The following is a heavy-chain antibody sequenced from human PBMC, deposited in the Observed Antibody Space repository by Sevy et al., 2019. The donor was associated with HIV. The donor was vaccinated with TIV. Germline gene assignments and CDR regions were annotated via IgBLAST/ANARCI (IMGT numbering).Heavy chain of an antibody. Sequence: GGSLRLSCAASGFTFSNAWMSWVRQAPGKGLEWVGRIKSKTDGGTTDYAAPVKGRFTISRDDSKNTLYLQMNSLKTGDTAVYYCTTPSVAAAFYYYYMDVWGKGTTVTVSS. J-gene: IGHJ6*03. V-gene: IGHV3-15*01. CDR3: TTPSVAAAFYYYYMDV. CDR2: IKSKTDGGTT. CDR1: GFTFSNAW. D-gene: IGHD6-13*01.